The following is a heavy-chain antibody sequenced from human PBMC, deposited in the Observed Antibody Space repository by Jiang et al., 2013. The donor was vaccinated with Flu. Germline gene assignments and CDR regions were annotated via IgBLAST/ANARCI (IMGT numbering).Heavy chain of an antibody. V-gene: IGHV4-59*01. CDR1: GGSISNYY. CDR3: ARDHFADSGNLRYFDL. Sequence: GSGLVKPSETLSLTCTVSGGSISNYYWTWIRQPPGKGLEWIGYIYYSGSTNSNPSLKSRVTISIDTSKNQFSLKLTSVTAADTAVYYCARDHFADSGNLRYFDLWGRGTLVTVSS. CDR2: IYYSGST. J-gene: IGHJ2*01. D-gene: IGHD2-21*01.